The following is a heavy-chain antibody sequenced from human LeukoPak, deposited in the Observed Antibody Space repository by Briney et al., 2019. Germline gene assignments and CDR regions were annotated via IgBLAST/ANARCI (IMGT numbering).Heavy chain of an antibody. J-gene: IGHJ4*02. D-gene: IGHD1-26*01. Sequence: GGSLRLSCAASGSIFSNYGMHWVRQAPGKGLEWVAVIWYDGSTKYYADSVKGRFTISRDNSKNTLYLQMNSLRAEDTAFYYCARTPWRGWELPDYWGQGTLVTVSS. CDR1: GSIFSNYG. CDR3: ARTPWRGWELPDY. V-gene: IGHV3-33*01. CDR2: IWYDGSTK.